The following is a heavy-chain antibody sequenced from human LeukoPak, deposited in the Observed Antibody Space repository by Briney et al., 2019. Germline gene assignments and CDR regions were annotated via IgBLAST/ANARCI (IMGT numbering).Heavy chain of an antibody. J-gene: IGHJ6*03. CDR2: IRYDGSNK. V-gene: IGHV3-30*02. Sequence: GGSLRLSCAASGFTFSSYGMHWVRQAPGKGLEWVAFIRYDGSNKYYADSVKGRFTISRDNSKNTLYLQMNSLRAEDTAVYYCAKAGAAGTNYYYYMDVWGKGTTVTVSS. CDR3: AKAGAAGTNYYYYMDV. CDR1: GFTFSSYG. D-gene: IGHD6-13*01.